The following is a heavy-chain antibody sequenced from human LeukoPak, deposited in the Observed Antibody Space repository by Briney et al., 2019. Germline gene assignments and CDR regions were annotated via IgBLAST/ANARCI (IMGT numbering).Heavy chain of an antibody. CDR2: ISYDGSNK. J-gene: IGHJ4*02. CDR1: GFTFSSYA. CDR3: AAPQWELTFYY. D-gene: IGHD1-26*01. Sequence: GGSLRLSCAASGFTFSSYAMHWVRQAPGKGLEGVAVISYDGSNKYYADSVKGRFTISRDNSKNTLYLQMNSLRAEDTAVYYCAAPQWELTFYYWGQGTLVTVSS. V-gene: IGHV3-30-3*01.